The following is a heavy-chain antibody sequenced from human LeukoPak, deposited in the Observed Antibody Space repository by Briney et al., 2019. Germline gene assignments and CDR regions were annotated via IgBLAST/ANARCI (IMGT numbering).Heavy chain of an antibody. Sequence: SVKVSCKASGGTFSSYAISWVRQAPGQGLEWMGGIIPIFGTANYAQKFQGRVTITADKSTSTAYMELSSLRSEDTAMYYCARVYSGYDVGTAMPRSAFDIWGQGTMVTVSS. CDR1: GGTFSSYA. J-gene: IGHJ3*02. V-gene: IGHV1-69*06. D-gene: IGHD5-12*01. CDR3: ARVYSGYDVGTAMPRSAFDI. CDR2: IIPIFGTA.